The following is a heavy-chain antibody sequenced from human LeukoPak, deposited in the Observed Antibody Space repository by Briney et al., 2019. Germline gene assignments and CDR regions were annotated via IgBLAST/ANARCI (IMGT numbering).Heavy chain of an antibody. CDR2: SSPNSGST. CDR1: GYTFTFYY. Sequence: AVKVSCLSSGYTFTFYYMHWVRQAPAQGIEWVGLSSPNSGSTNYAQKFQGRVTMTRDTSISTAYTELSRLRSDDTAVYYCARVESTKYYDILTGYKLKPFDYWGQGTLVTVSS. D-gene: IGHD3-9*01. J-gene: IGHJ4*02. CDR3: ARVESTKYYDILTGYKLKPFDY. V-gene: IGHV1-2*06.